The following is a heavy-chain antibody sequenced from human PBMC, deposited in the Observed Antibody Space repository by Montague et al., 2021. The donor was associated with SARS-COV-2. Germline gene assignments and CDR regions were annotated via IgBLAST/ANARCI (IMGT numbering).Heavy chain of an antibody. Sequence: SETLSLTCAVHGTSFSGYYWNWIRQPPGEGLEWIGEINHGGSTKYSPTLKSRLTISADTSKNQFSLKLTSVAAADTAVYYCARLRDGVVPSPILGVGPYYSYYYTDVWGRGTTVTVSS. D-gene: IGHD3-10*01. J-gene: IGHJ6*03. CDR3: ARLRDGVVPSPILGVGPYYSYYYTDV. CDR1: GTSFSGYY. V-gene: IGHV4-34*01. CDR2: INHGGST.